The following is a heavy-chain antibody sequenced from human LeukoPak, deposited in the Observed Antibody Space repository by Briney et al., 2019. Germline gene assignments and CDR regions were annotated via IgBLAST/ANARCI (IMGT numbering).Heavy chain of an antibody. CDR3: TTATKSGTYSRGY. J-gene: IGHJ4*02. V-gene: IGHV3-15*01. CDR1: GFTFRDFW. Sequence: GALRLSCEVSGFTFRDFWMNWVRQAPGKGLEWVGRVKSKTDGGTTDYAAPVKGRFTISRDDSKNTLYLQMNSLKTEDTAVYYCTTATKSGTYSRGYWGQGTLVTVSS. D-gene: IGHD1-26*01. CDR2: VKSKTDGGTT.